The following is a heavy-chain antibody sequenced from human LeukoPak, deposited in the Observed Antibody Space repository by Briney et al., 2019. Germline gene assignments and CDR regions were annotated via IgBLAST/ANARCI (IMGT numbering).Heavy chain of an antibody. Sequence: GESLKISCKGSGYSFTSYWISWVRQMPGKGLEWMGRIDPSDSYTNYSPSFQGHVTISADKSISTAYLQWSSLKASDTAMYYCARQVYSSGWYRHYYYGMDVWGQGTTVTVSS. D-gene: IGHD6-19*01. CDR2: IDPSDSYT. J-gene: IGHJ6*02. CDR3: ARQVYSSGWYRHYYYGMDV. CDR1: GYSFTSYW. V-gene: IGHV5-10-1*01.